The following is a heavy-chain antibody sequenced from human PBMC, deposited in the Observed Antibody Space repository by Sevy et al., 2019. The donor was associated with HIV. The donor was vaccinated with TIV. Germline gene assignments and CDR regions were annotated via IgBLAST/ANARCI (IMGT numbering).Heavy chain of an antibody. CDR1: GFTFSSYG. D-gene: IGHD3-22*01. Sequence: GGSLRLSCAASGFTFSSYGMHWVRQAPGKGLEWVAVISYDGSNKYYADSVKGRFTISRDNSKNTLYLQMSSLRAEDTAVYYCAKDGAGSLSSGPYYYYYGMDVWGQGTTVTVSS. V-gene: IGHV3-30*18. J-gene: IGHJ6*02. CDR2: ISYDGSNK. CDR3: AKDGAGSLSSGPYYYYYGMDV.